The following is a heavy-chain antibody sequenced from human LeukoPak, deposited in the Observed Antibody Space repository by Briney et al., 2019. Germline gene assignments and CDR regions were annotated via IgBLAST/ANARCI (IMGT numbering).Heavy chain of an antibody. V-gene: IGHV3-48*03. D-gene: IGHD2-15*01. CDR3: AKEAALRD. CDR1: GFISSTYE. J-gene: IGHJ4*02. CDR2: ISSSGTTI. Sequence: GGSLRLSCAASGFISSTYEMNWVRQAPGKGLEWISYISSSGTTIYYADSVKGRFTISRDNAKNSLFLQMDSLRAEDTAIYYCAKEAALRDWGQGILVTVSS.